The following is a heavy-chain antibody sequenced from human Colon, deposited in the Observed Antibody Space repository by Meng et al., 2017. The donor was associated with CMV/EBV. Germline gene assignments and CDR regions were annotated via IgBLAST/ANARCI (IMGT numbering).Heavy chain of an antibody. J-gene: IGHJ5*02. D-gene: IGHD6-19*01. Sequence: GESLKISCKASGYTFTGYYMHWVRQAPGQGLEWMGWINPNSGGTNYAQKFQGRVTMTRDTSISTAYMELSRLRSDDTAVYYCARDGGGIAVQNWFDPWGQGTLVTVSS. V-gene: IGHV1-2*02. CDR1: GYTFTGYY. CDR2: INPNSGGT. CDR3: ARDGGGIAVQNWFDP.